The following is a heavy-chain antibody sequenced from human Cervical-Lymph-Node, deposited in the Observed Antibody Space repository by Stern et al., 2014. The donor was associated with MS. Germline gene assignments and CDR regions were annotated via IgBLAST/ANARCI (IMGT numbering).Heavy chain of an antibody. Sequence: QVQLVQSGAEVKKPGASVKVSCKASGCTFTSCGISWVRQAPGQGLEWMGWISAYNGNTNSAQKLQGRVTMTTAPSTCTAYMELRSLRSDDTAVYYCERGLLGSENAFDIWGQGTMVPVSS. V-gene: IGHV1-18*01. CDR1: GCTFTSCG. D-gene: IGHD2-15*01. CDR2: ISAYNGNT. J-gene: IGHJ3*02. CDR3: ERGLLGSENAFDI.